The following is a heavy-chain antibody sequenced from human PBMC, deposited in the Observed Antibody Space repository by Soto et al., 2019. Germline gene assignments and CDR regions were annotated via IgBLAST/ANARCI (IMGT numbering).Heavy chain of an antibody. CDR3: AYVGASYLSASYFHYGLDV. CDR2: VSGSGSSV. CDR1: GFTFSHYV. V-gene: IGHV3-23*01. Sequence: EVQLLESGGGLVRTGESLRLSCAASGFTFSHYVLSWVRQAPGRGLEWVSSVSGSGSSVYLADSVRGRFTMSRDLSRNTVSLQMNRLRAEDTAIYYCAYVGASYLSASYFHYGLDVWGQGTTVTVSS. J-gene: IGHJ6*02. D-gene: IGHD3-10*01.